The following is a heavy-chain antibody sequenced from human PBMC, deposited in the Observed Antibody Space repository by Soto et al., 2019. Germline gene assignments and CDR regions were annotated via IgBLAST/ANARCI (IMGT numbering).Heavy chain of an antibody. CDR1: GYTFTSYA. CDR3: ARVAYCGGDCVDY. J-gene: IGHJ4*02. Sequence: QVQLVQSGAEVKKPGASVKVSCKASGYTFTSYAMHWVRQAPGQRLEWMGWINAGNGNTKYSQKFQGRVTITRDTSASTAYMELCSLRSEDTALYYCARVAYCGGDCVDYWGQLTLVTVSS. D-gene: IGHD2-21*02. CDR2: INAGNGNT. V-gene: IGHV1-3*01.